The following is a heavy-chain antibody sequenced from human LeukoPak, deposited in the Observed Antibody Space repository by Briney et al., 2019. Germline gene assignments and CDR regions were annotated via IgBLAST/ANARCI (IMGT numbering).Heavy chain of an antibody. V-gene: IGHV1-69*04. CDR3: AKHSSGYYHEYYFDY. J-gene: IGHJ4*02. CDR2: IIPILGIA. CDR1: GGTFSSYA. D-gene: IGHD3-22*01. Sequence: GASVTVSCKASGGTFSSYAISWVRQAPGQGLEWMGRIIPILGIANYAQKFQGRVTITADKSTSTAYMELSSLRSEDTAVYYCAKHSSGYYHEYYFDYWGQGTLVTVSS.